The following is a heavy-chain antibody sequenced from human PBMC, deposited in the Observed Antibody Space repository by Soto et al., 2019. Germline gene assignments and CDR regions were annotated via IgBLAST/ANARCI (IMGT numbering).Heavy chain of an antibody. V-gene: IGHV2-5*02. CDR2: IYWDDDK. J-gene: IGHJ3*02. D-gene: IGHD6-13*01. Sequence: QITLKESGPTLVKPTQTLTLTCTFSGFSLSTSGVGVGWIRQPPGKALEWLGFIYWDDDKRYSPSLKSRLAITKATSKNLVVLTMTNMDPVDTATYFFAHWTSSRWSDSGGKDAFDIWGQGTMVTVSS. CDR1: GFSLSTSGVG. CDR3: AHWTSSRWSDSGGKDAFDI.